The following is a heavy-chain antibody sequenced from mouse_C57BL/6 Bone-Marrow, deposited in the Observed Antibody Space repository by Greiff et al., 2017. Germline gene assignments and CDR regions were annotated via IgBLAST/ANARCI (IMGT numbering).Heavy chain of an antibody. CDR2: ISNGGGST. CDR1: GFTFTDYY. Sequence: EVQVVESGGGLVQPGGSLKLSCAASGFTFTDYYMYWVRQTPGKRLEWVAYISNGGGSTYYPHTVKGRSTFSRDNATNTPYMQMSRLKSEDTAVYYCAIEDLLWGAGFAYWGQGTLVTVAA. J-gene: IGHJ3*01. D-gene: IGHD2-1*01. CDR3: AIEDLLWGAGFAY. V-gene: IGHV5-12*01.